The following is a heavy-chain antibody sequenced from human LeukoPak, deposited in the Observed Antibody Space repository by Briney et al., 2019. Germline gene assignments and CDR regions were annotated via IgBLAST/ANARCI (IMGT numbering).Heavy chain of an antibody. J-gene: IGHJ4*02. CDR3: GRLSYYDILTGYYKVHSLFDY. CDR1: GYTFTTYD. Sequence: ASVKVSCKASGYTFTTYDINWVRQATGQGLEWMGWISAYNGNTNYAQKLQGRVTMTTDTSTSTAYMELRSLRCDDTDGYYCGRLSYYDILTGYYKVHSLFDYWGQGTLVTVSS. D-gene: IGHD3-9*01. V-gene: IGHV1-18*01. CDR2: ISAYNGNT.